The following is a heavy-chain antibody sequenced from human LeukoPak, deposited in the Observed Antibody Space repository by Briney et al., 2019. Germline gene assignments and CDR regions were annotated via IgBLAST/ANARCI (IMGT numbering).Heavy chain of an antibody. Sequence: SETLSLTCTVSGGSISDYYWSWIRQPPGKGLEWIGYVHDSGSTNYNPSLKSRVTISLDTSKNQFSLKVSSMTAADTAVYYCARGRNSRARWLDPWGQGTLVAISS. V-gene: IGHV4-59*01. CDR2: VHDSGST. D-gene: IGHD4-11*01. CDR3: ARGRNSRARWLDP. J-gene: IGHJ5*02. CDR1: GGSISDYY.